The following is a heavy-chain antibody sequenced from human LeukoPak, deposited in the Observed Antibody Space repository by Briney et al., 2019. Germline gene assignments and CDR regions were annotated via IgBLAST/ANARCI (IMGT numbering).Heavy chain of an antibody. CDR3: ARDLSGYSYGYFYYYGMDV. CDR2: ISSSSSYM. CDR1: GFTFSSYS. Sequence: GGSLRLSCAASGFTFSSYSMNWVRQAPGKGLEWVSSISSSSSYMYYADSVKGRFTISRDNAKNSLYLQMNSLRAEDTAVYYCARDLSGYSYGYFYYYGMDVWGQGTTVTVSS. J-gene: IGHJ6*02. D-gene: IGHD5-18*01. V-gene: IGHV3-21*01.